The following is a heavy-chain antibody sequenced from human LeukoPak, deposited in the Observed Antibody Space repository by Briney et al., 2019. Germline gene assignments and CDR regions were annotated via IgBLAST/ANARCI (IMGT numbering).Heavy chain of an antibody. CDR1: GFTFSSYG. V-gene: IGHV3-23*01. D-gene: IGHD3-16*01. CDR2: ISGSGHRT. Sequence: GGSLRLSCAASGFTFSSYGVSWVRQAPGKGLEWVSGISGSGHRTYYADSVKGRFTISRDNSKNTLYLQMNSLRAEDTAVYYCAKDWGEYFDYVWGSFASFDFWGQGTLVTVSS. CDR3: AKDWGEYFDYVWGSFASFDF. J-gene: IGHJ4*02.